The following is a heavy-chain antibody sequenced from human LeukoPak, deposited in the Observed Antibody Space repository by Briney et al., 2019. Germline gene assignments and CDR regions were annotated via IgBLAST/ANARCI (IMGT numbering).Heavy chain of an antibody. CDR1: GFTFSTYA. CDR3: ARELSGYNPDY. V-gene: IGHV3-23*01. J-gene: IGHJ4*02. D-gene: IGHD5-12*01. CDR2: ISVSGSST. Sequence: GGSLRLSCVDSGFTFSTYAMSWVRQAPGKGLEWVSGISVSGSSTYYADSVKGRFTISRDNSKNTLYLQMNSLRAEDTAVYYCARELSGYNPDYWGQGTLVTVSS.